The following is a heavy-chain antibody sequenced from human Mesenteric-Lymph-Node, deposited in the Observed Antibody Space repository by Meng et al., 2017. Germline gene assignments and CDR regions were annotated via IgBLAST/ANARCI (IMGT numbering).Heavy chain of an antibody. CDR2: IYHSGST. J-gene: IGHJ4*02. D-gene: IGHD5-18*01. CDR3: ARGGYYSFDY. CDR1: GGSISSSNW. V-gene: IGHV4-4*02. Sequence: QVQREESGPGPVKPSRTLSLTFPFSGGSISSSNWWSWVRQPPGKGLEWIGEIYHSGSTNYNPSPKSRVTISVDKSKNQFSLKLSSVTAADTAVYYCARGGYYSFDYWGQGTLVTVFS.